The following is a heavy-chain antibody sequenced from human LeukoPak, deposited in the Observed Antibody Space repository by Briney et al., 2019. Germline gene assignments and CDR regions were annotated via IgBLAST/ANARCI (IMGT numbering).Heavy chain of an antibody. CDR2: INPNSGGT. CDR1: GYTFTSYY. CDR3: ARAPYDFWSGYYDGWFDP. V-gene: IGHV1-2*02. J-gene: IGHJ5*02. Sequence: ASVKVSCKASGYTFTSYYMHWVRQAPGQGLEWMGWINPNSGGTNYAQKFQGRVTMTRDTSISTAYMELSRLRSDDTAVYYCARAPYDFWSGYYDGWFDPWGQGTLVTVSS. D-gene: IGHD3-3*01.